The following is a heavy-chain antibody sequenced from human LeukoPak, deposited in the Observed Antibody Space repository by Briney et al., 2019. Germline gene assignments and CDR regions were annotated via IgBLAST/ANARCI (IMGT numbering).Heavy chain of an antibody. J-gene: IGHJ4*02. Sequence: PSETLSLTCAVYGGSFSGYYWSWIRQPPGKGLEWIGEINHSGSTNYNPSLKSRVTISVDTSKNQFSLKLSSVTAADTAVYYCARGVDYGDYTTAGFDYWGQGTLVTVSS. CDR3: ARGVDYGDYTTAGFDY. CDR2: INHSGST. V-gene: IGHV4-34*01. CDR1: GGSFSGYY. D-gene: IGHD4-17*01.